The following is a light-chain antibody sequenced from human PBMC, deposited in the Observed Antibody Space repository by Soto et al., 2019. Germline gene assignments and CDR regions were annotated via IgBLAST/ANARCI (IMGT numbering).Light chain of an antibody. V-gene: IGKV3-20*01. CDR2: SAT. J-gene: IGKJ3*01. Sequence: EIVLTQPPGTLSLSPGERATLSCRAIQSVSSSYLAWYQQKPGQAPRLLIYSATKRATGIPDRFSGSGSGTDFTLTISRLEPEDFAVYYCQQYGSSPQVTFGPGTKVDIK. CDR3: QQYGSSPQVT. CDR1: QSVSSSY.